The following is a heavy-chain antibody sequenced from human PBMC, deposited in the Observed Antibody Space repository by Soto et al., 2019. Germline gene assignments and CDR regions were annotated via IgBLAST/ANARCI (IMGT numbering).Heavy chain of an antibody. CDR3: ARVNGSSGWSPSSYWYFDL. J-gene: IGHJ2*01. Sequence: QVQLQESGPGLVKPSQTLSLTCTVSGGSISSGGYYWSWIRQHPGKGLEWIGYIYYSGSTYYNPSLKSRVTISVDTSKNQFSLKLSSVTAADTAVYYCARVNGSSGWSPSSYWYFDLWGRGTLVTVSS. CDR2: IYYSGST. CDR1: GGSISSGGYY. V-gene: IGHV4-31*03. D-gene: IGHD6-19*01.